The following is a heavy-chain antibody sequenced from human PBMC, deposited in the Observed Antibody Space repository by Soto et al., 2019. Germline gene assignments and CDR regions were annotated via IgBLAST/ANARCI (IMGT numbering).Heavy chain of an antibody. CDR1: GFTFSSYA. J-gene: IGHJ6*03. Sequence: EVHLLESGGDLVQPGGSLRLSCLASGFTFSSYAMSWVRQAPGKGLEWVSSINTDGSIYYADSVRGRFIISRDNSDNTLCLQMSSLKADDTAVYYFAKNYYMDVWGKGTTVTVSS. CDR2: INTDGSI. V-gene: IGHV3-23*01. D-gene: IGHD3-10*01. CDR3: AKNYYMDV.